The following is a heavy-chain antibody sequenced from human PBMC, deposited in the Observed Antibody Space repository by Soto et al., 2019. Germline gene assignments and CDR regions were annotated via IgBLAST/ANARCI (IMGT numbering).Heavy chain of an antibody. D-gene: IGHD2-2*02. V-gene: IGHV1-69*01. CDR1: GGTLSSYA. Sequence: QVQLVQSGAEVKKPGSSVKVSCKAPGGTLSSYAIIWVRQAPGQGLEWMGGIIPIFGSANYAPKFQGRVTISADESTSTAYMEVSSLRSEDTAVYYCAGTREIPYYHGMDVWGQGTTVTVSS. CDR2: IIPIFGSA. J-gene: IGHJ6*02. CDR3: AGTREIPYYHGMDV.